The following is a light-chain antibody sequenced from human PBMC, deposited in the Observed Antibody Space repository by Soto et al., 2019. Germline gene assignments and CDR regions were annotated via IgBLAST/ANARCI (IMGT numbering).Light chain of an antibody. V-gene: IGKV1-27*01. CDR1: QGISNF. Sequence: DIQLTQSPSSLSASVGDTVTITCRASQGISNFLAWYQQRPGTVPRFLIYAASTLHSVVPSRFSGSGSGTHFTLTISSLQPEDFATYYCQKYNRAPYTCGPGTRLQIK. CDR2: AAS. J-gene: IGKJ2*01. CDR3: QKYNRAPYT.